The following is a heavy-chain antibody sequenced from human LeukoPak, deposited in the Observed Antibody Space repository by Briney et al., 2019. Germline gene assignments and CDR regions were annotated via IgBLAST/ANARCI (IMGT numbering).Heavy chain of an antibody. CDR1: GFTFSSYA. J-gene: IGHJ4*02. CDR3: AKASRYCSGGSCYPSWDYFDY. Sequence: GGSLRLSCAASGFTFSSYAMSWVRQAPGKGLEWVSAISGSGGSTYYADSVKGRFTISRDNSKNTLYLQMNSLRAEDTAVYYCAKASRYCSGGSCYPSWDYFDYWGQGTLVTVS. V-gene: IGHV3-23*01. D-gene: IGHD2-15*01. CDR2: ISGSGGST.